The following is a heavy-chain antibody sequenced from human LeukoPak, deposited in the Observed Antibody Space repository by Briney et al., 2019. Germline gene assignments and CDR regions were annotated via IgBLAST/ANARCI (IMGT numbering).Heavy chain of an antibody. CDR3: AKAHLSDYGDYVRFHYNGMDV. D-gene: IGHD4-17*01. CDR2: ISHDGTNK. V-gene: IGHV3-30*18. CDR1: GFTFSRNG. Sequence: PGRSLRLSCAASGFTFSRNGMHWVRQAPGKGLEWVAVISHDGTNKYHADSVKGRFTISRDNSKNTLYLQMSSLRAEDTAVYYCAKAHLSDYGDYVRFHYNGMDVWGQGTTVSVSS. J-gene: IGHJ6*02.